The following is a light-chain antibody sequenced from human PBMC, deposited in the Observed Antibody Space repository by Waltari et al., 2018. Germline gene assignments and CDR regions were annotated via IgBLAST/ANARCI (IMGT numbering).Light chain of an antibody. V-gene: IGLV1-44*01. CDR3: AAWDASLNGWV. J-gene: IGLJ3*02. CDR2: SNN. Sequence: QSVLTQPPAASVPPGQRVAISWSGTRSNTGRSRVHWYQQLPGTAPKLLSHSNNQRPSGVPDRFSGSKSGTSASLAISGLQSEDEAHYYCAAWDASLNGWVFGGGTKLTVL. CDR1: RSNTGRSR.